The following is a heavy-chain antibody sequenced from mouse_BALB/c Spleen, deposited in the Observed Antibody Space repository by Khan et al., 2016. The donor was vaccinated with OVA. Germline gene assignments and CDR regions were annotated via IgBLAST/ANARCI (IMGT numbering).Heavy chain of an antibody. J-gene: IGHJ3*01. V-gene: IGHV1-77*01. CDR3: AREWGAWFAY. Sequence: QVQLQQSGAELARPGASVKLSCKASGYTFTDYYIDWVKQRTGQGLEWIGEINPGSGNSYYNEKFKGKATLTADKSSNTAFVQLSSLPSDHSVFFYCAREWGAWFAYWGQGTLVTVSA. CDR1: GYTFTDYY. CDR2: INPGSGNS.